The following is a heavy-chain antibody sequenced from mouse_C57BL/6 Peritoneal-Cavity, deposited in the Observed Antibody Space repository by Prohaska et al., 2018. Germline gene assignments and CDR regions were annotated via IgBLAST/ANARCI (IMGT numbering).Heavy chain of an antibody. CDR1: GYTFTDYE. D-gene: IGHD1-1*01. Sequence: QVQLQQSGAVLVRPGASVTLSSKASGYTFTDYEIHWVKQTPGHGLEWIGVINPGSGGTAYNQKFKGKAILTADKSSSTAYMELRSLTSEDSAVYYCTRGGDGSSDGYIDDWGTGTTVTVSS. V-gene: IGHV1-15*01. J-gene: IGHJ1*03. CDR2: INPGSGGT. CDR3: TRGGDGSSDGYIDD.